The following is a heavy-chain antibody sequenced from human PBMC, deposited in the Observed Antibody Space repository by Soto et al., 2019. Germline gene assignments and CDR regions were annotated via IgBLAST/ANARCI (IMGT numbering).Heavy chain of an antibody. CDR3: ARHREPRGTVAATSQREP. CDR2: HYSGGST. J-gene: IGHJ5*02. CDR1: GFSVSSNY. D-gene: IGHD6-25*01. V-gene: IGHV3-53*01. Sequence: PGGSLRLSCAISGFSVSSNYLSWVRQAPGKGLEWVSVHYSGGSTYYADSVQGRFTISRDKSNNTLYLQMRRVRAEDTAVYFCARHREPRGTVAATSQREPWGQGTQGTVSS.